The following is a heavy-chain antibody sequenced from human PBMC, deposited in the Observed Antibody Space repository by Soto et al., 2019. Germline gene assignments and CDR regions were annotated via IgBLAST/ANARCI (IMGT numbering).Heavy chain of an antibody. V-gene: IGHV1-18*01. Sequence: QVQLVQSGAEVKKPGASVKVSCKASGYTFTSYGISWVRQASGQGLEWMGWISVYNGNTNYAQKFQGRVTMTTDTSTSTAYMELRSLRSDDTAVYYCAGARMAAIRGLTDYWGQGTLVTVSS. CDR1: GYTFTSYG. CDR2: ISVYNGNT. D-gene: IGHD3-3*01. J-gene: IGHJ4*02. CDR3: AGARMAAIRGLTDY.